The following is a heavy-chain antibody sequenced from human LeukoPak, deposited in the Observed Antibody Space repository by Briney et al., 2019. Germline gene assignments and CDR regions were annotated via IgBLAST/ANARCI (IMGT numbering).Heavy chain of an antibody. Sequence: PGGSLRLSCAASGFTFSGSAMHWVRQASGKGLEWVGRIRSKANSHATAYAASVKGRFTISRDDSKNTAYLQMNSLKTEDTAVYYCTSSMITFGGVIDYWGQGTLVTVSS. CDR2: IRSKANSHAT. J-gene: IGHJ4*02. D-gene: IGHD3-16*02. CDR1: GFTFSGSA. CDR3: TSSMITFGGVIDY. V-gene: IGHV3-73*01.